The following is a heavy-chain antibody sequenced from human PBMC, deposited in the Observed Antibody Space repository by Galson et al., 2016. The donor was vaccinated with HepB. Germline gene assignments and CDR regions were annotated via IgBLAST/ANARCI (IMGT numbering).Heavy chain of an antibody. D-gene: IGHD3-16*01. J-gene: IGHJ6*04. V-gene: IGHV3-23*01. CDR1: GFTFSSYG. CDR2: ISMSGGSR. Sequence: SLRLSCAGSGFTFSSYGMTWVRRAPGKGLEDVSSISMSGGSRDYAESVKGRFTISRDNSRSTLFLQMNSLRVEDTGVYYCVRGSTALDVWGKGTTVTVSS. CDR3: VRGSTALDV.